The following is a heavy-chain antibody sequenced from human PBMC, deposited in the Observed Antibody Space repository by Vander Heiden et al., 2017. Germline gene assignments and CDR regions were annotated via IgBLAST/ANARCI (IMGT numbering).Heavy chain of an antibody. Sequence: QVQLVQSGAEVKKPGSSVKVSFKAYGGPFSSHAIISVRHATGQGLEWMGGIIPIFGTANYAQKFQGRVTITADESTSTAYMGLSSLRSEDTAVYYCARDRGYCSGGSCYVLDYWGQGTLVTVSS. CDR2: IIPIFGTA. V-gene: IGHV1-69*01. CDR3: ARDRGYCSGGSCYVLDY. D-gene: IGHD2-15*01. CDR1: GGPFSSHA. J-gene: IGHJ4*02.